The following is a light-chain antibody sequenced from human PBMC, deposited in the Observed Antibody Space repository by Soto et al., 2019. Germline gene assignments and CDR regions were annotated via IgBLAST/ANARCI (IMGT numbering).Light chain of an antibody. CDR3: HQYNNWPYT. V-gene: IGKV3-15*01. CDR1: QSVTSN. CDR2: GAS. J-gene: IGKJ2*01. Sequence: EIVMTQSPATLSVSPGERATLSCRASQSVTSNLAWYQQKPGQAPRLLIYGASTRATGIPARFSGSGSGTEFTRAISRLQSEDFAVYYCHQYNNWPYTFGQGTKMEIK.